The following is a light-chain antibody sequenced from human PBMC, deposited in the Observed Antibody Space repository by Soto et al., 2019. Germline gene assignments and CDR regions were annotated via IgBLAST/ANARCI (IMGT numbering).Light chain of an antibody. J-gene: IGLJ7*01. CDR2: DVS. CDR3: ASYASSNTVL. V-gene: IGLV2-14*03. Sequence: QSALTQPASVSGSPGQSITISCTGTSSDIGGYNYVSWYQQHPGKAPKLMIYDVSDRPSGVSNRFSGSKSGNTASLTISWLQAEDEADYYCASYASSNTVLFGGGTQLTVL. CDR1: SSDIGGYNY.